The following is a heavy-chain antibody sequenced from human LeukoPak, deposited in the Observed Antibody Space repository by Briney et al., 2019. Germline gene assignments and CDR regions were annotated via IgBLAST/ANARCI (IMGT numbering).Heavy chain of an antibody. CDR3: ARDLEGSSFTWIQSSTPHAFDY. Sequence: GASVKLSCKASGYTFTSYYMHWVRQAPGQGLEWMGIINPSGGSTSYDQKFKGRGTMTRDTSTSTVYMELSSLRSEDTAVYYCARDLEGSSFTWIQSSTPHAFDYWGQGTLVTVSS. D-gene: IGHD5-18*01. CDR2: INPSGGST. V-gene: IGHV1-46*01. J-gene: IGHJ4*02. CDR1: GYTFTSYY.